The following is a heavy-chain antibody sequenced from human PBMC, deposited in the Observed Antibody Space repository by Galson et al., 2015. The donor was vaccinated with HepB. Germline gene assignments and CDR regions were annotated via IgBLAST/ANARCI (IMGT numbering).Heavy chain of an antibody. Sequence: SLRLSCAASGFTFSSYAMSWVRQAPGKGLEWVSAISGSGGSTYYADSVKGRFTISRDNSKNTLYLQMNSLRAEDTAAYYCAKDVHSSSWFDAFDIWGQGTMVTVSS. J-gene: IGHJ3*02. CDR2: ISGSGGST. D-gene: IGHD6-13*01. CDR3: AKDVHSSSWFDAFDI. V-gene: IGHV3-23*01. CDR1: GFTFSSYA.